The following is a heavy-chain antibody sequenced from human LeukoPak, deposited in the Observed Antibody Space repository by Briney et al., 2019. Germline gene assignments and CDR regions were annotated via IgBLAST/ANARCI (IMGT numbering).Heavy chain of an antibody. D-gene: IGHD3-22*01. J-gene: IGHJ3*02. CDR1: GYTFTSYD. Sequence: ASVKVSCKASGYTFTSYDINWVRQATGQGLEWMGWMNPSSGNTGYAQKFQGRVTMTTDTSTSTAYMELRSLRSDDTAVYYCAISSGSLNTDAFDIWGQGTMVTVSS. V-gene: IGHV1-8*01. CDR3: AISSGSLNTDAFDI. CDR2: MNPSSGNT.